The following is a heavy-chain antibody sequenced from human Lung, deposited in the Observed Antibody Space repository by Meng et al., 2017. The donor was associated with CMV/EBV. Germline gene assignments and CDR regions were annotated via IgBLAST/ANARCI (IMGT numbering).Heavy chain of an antibody. J-gene: IGHJ6*02. CDR3: ARELRFLEWLLPTWYYYYGMDV. CDR1: GFTFSSYA. CDR2: ISYDGSNK. V-gene: IGHV3-30-3*01. D-gene: IGHD3-3*01. Sequence: SCAASGFTFSSYAMHWVRQAPGKGLEWVAVISYDGSNKYYADSVKGRFTISRDNSKNTLYLQMNSLRAEDTAVYYCARELRFLEWLLPTWYYYYGMDVXGQGXTVTVSS.